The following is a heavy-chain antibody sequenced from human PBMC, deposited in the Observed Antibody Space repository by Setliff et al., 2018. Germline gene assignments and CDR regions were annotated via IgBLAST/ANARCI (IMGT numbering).Heavy chain of an antibody. J-gene: IGHJ4*02. V-gene: IGHV1-2*04. CDR3: ARVSPRARKLTGDLDY. CDR1: GYTFTGYY. CDR2: INPNSGGT. Sequence: ASVKVSCKASGYTFTGYYMHWVRQAPGQGLEWMGWINPNSGGTNYAQKFQGWVTMTRDTSISTAYMELSSLRSEDTAVYYCARVSPRARKLTGDLDYWGQGTLVTVSS. D-gene: IGHD7-27*01.